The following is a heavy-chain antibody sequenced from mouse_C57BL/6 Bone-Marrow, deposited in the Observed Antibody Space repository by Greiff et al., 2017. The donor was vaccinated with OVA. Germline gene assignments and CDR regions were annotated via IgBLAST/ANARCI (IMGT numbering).Heavy chain of an antibody. J-gene: IGHJ1*03. CDR1: GFTFSSYA. Sequence: EVKVVESGGGLVKPGGSLKLSCAASGFTFSSYAMSWVRQTPEKRLEWVATISDGGSYTYYPDNVKGRFTISRDNAKNNLYLQMSHLKSEDTAMYYCAREGDITTVVANFDVWGTGTTVTVSS. V-gene: IGHV5-4*01. CDR2: ISDGGSYT. D-gene: IGHD1-1*01. CDR3: AREGDITTVVANFDV.